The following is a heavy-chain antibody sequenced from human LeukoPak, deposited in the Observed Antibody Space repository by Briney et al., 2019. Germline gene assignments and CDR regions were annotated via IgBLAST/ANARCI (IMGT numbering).Heavy chain of an antibody. CDR2: ISSSSSYI. Sequence: GSLRLSCAASGFTFSSYSMNWVRQAPGKGLEWVSSISSSSSYIYYADSVKGRFTISRDNAKNSLYLQMNSLRAEDTAVYYCASRTGGWGPTWDVWGQGTTVTVSS. D-gene: IGHD6-19*01. CDR3: ASRTGGWGPTWDV. CDR1: GFTFSSYS. V-gene: IGHV3-21*01. J-gene: IGHJ6*02.